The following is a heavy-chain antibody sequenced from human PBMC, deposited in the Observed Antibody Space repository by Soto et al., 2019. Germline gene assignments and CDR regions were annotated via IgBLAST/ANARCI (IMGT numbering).Heavy chain of an antibody. CDR1: GFTFSSHG. V-gene: IGHV3-30*18. CDR2: ISYDGSKK. D-gene: IGHD2-15*01. Sequence: QVHLVESGGGVVQPGRSLRLSCVVSGFTFSSHGMHWVRQAPGKGLEWVALISYDGSKKYYADSVKGRFTISRDNSENTLYLPMNSLRAEDTAVYYCAKSLGYCSGGSCYFDYWGQGTLVTVSS. CDR3: AKSLGYCSGGSCYFDY. J-gene: IGHJ4*02.